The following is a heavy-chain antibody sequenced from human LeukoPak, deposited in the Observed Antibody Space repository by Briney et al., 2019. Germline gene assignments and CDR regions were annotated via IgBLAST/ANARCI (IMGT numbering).Heavy chain of an antibody. CDR2: INTGNGNT. CDR3: ARDSSSGYYGSLLY. D-gene: IGHD3-22*01. V-gene: IGHV1-3*04. J-gene: IGHJ4*02. CDR1: GYTFTNYA. Sequence: ASVTVSFTASGYTFTNYAMHWVRQAPGQRLEWMGWINTGNGNTKYSQKFQGRVTITRDTSASTAYMELSSLRSEDTAVYYCARDSSSGYYGSLLYWGQGTLVTVSS.